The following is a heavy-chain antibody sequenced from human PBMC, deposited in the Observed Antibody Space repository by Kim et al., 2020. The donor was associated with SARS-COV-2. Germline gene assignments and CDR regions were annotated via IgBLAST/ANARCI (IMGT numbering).Heavy chain of an antibody. CDR2: ISYDGSNK. CDR1: GFTFSSYG. CDR3: AKGAGVLRFLEWLSYMDV. Sequence: GGSLRLSCAASGFTFSSYGMHWVRQAPGKGLEWVAVISYDGSNKYYADSVKGRFTISRDNSKNTLYLQMNSLRAEDTAVYYCAKGAGVLRFLEWLSYMDV. V-gene: IGHV3-30*18. J-gene: IGHJ6*03. D-gene: IGHD3-3*01.